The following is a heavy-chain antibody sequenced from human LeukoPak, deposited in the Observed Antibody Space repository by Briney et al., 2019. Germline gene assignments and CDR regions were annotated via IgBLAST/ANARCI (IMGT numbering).Heavy chain of an antibody. D-gene: IGHD6-13*01. CDR3: ARETGLGIAVAGTVDY. CDR1: GFTFTSYA. J-gene: IGHJ4*02. V-gene: IGHV3-30*04. Sequence: PGGSLRLSCGASGFTFTSYAMHWFRQAPGKGLEWVAGISYHGNNKWYADSVKGRFTISRDNSNSTLYLQMNSLRADDTAVFYCARETGLGIAVAGTVDYWGQGSLVTVSS. CDR2: ISYHGNNK.